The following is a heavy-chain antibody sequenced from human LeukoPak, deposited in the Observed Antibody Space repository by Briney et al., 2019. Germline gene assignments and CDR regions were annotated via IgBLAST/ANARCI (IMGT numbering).Heavy chain of an antibody. Sequence: GASVKVSCKASGGTFSSYAISWVRQAPGQGLEWMGGIIPIFGTANYAQKFQGRVTITADESTSTAYMELSSLRSEDTAVYYCASGGGSTPFDYWGQGTLVTVSS. CDR3: ASGGGSTPFDY. V-gene: IGHV1-69*13. D-gene: IGHD2-15*01. CDR1: GGTFSSYA. J-gene: IGHJ4*02. CDR2: IIPIFGTA.